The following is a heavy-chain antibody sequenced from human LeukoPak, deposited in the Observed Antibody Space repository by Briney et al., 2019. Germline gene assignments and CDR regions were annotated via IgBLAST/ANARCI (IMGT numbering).Heavy chain of an antibody. D-gene: IGHD5-24*01. Sequence: SETLSLTCTVSGGSITSYWSWIRQPPGKGLEWIGYVYYSGSTNYNPSLKSRVTMSIDTSKNQFSLKLSSVTAADTAVYYCARDFRGNYGSRGMDVWGQGTTVTVSS. CDR3: ARDFRGNYGSRGMDV. V-gene: IGHV4-59*01. CDR2: VYYSGST. J-gene: IGHJ6*02. CDR1: GGSITSY.